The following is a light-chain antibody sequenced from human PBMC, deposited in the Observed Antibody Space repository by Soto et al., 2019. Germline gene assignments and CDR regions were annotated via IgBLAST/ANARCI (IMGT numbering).Light chain of an antibody. CDR2: EVG. CDR3: SSYAGSNNLV. CDR1: SSDVGSYDS. J-gene: IGLJ2*01. Sequence: QSVLTQPPSASGSPGQSVTISCSGTSSDVGSYDSVSWYQQHPDKAPKLMIYEVGKRPLGVPDRFSGSKSGNTASLTVSGLQAEDEADYYCSSYAGSNNLVFGGGTQLTVL. V-gene: IGLV2-8*01.